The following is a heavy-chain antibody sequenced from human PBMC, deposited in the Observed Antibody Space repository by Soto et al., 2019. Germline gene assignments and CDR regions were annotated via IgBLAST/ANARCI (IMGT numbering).Heavy chain of an antibody. CDR3: ARDLGYYDSSGYVDY. CDR1: GFTFSSYW. CDR2: IKQDGSEK. Sequence: EVPLVESGGGLVQPGGSLRLSCAASGFTFSSYWMSWVRQAPGKGLEWVANIKQDGSEKYYVDSVKGRFTISRDNAKNALYLQMNSLRAEDTAVYYCARDLGYYDSSGYVDYWGQGTLVTVSS. V-gene: IGHV3-7*01. J-gene: IGHJ4*02. D-gene: IGHD3-22*01.